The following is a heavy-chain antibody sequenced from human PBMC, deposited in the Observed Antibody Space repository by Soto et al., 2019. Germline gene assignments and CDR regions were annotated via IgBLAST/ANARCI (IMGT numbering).Heavy chain of an antibody. V-gene: IGHV3-30*18. CDR3: AKELSHSYGYTRYYFYGMDV. CDR2: ISYDGSYK. Sequence: GGSLRLSCAASGFTFDNYGMHWVRQAPGKGLEWVSGISYDGSYKYYADSVKGRLIISRDNPKNTLYLRMNSLRTEDTAVYYCAKELSHSYGYTRYYFYGMDVWGPGTTVTVSS. D-gene: IGHD5-18*01. J-gene: IGHJ6*02. CDR1: GFTFDNYG.